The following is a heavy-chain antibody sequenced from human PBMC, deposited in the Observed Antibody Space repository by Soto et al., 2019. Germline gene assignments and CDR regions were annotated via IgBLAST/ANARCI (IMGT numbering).Heavy chain of an antibody. CDR1: GDSVSSNTAS. CDR2: THFRSKWYN. D-gene: IGHD1-1*01. Sequence: SQTLSLTCAISGDSVSSNTASWNWIRQSPSRGLEWLGRTHFRSKWYNDYAVSVKSRIIINPDTSNNPFSLQLNSVTPEDTAVYFCAKGDNRGPKTASAVEPLGPGMMVTVSS. V-gene: IGHV6-1*01. J-gene: IGHJ5*02. CDR3: AKGDNRGPKTASAVEP.